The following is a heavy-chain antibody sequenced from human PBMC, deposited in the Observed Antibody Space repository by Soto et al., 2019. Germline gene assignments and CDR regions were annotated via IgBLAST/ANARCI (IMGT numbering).Heavy chain of an antibody. CDR1: GFTFSSYA. V-gene: IGHV3-23*01. CDR3: ASDPYYYASEY. D-gene: IGHD3-10*01. J-gene: IGHJ4*02. Sequence: EVQLLESGGGLIQPGGSLRLSCAASGFTFSSYAMSWVRQAPGKGLEWVSAISTSGGSTFYADSVKGRFTVSRDNAKNSLYLQMDSLRAEDTAVYYCASDPYYYASEYWGQGTLLTVSS. CDR2: ISTSGGST.